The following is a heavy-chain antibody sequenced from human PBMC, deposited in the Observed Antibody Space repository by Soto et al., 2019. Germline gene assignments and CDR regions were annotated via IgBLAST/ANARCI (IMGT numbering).Heavy chain of an antibody. CDR1: GYTFTSYY. J-gene: IGHJ6*03. CDR2: INPSGGST. CDR3: ARSPYYDFWRGYRSYYYYMDV. D-gene: IGHD3-3*01. V-gene: IGHV1-46*03. Sequence: ASVKVSCKASGYTFTSYYMHWVRQAPGQGLEWMGIINPSGGSTSYAQKFQGRVTMTRDTSTSTVYMELSSLRSEDTAVYYCARSPYYDFWRGYRSYYYYMDVWGKGTTVPVSS.